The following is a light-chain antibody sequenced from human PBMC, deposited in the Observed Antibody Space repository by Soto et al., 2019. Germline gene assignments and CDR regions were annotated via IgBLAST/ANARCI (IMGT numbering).Light chain of an antibody. CDR2: KAS. J-gene: IGKJ1*01. CDR1: QSISSW. CDR3: QQYNSYPWT. V-gene: IGKV1-5*03. Sequence: DIPMTQSPSTVSASVGDRVTITCRASQSISSWLAWYQQKPGKAPNLLIYKASSLESGVPSRFSGSGSGTEFTLTISSLQPDDFATYYCQQYNSYPWTFGQGTKVEIK.